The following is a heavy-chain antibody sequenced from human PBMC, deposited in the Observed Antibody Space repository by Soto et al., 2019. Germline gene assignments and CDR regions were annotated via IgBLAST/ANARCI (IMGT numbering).Heavy chain of an antibody. CDR2: IIPIFGTA. CDR1: GGTFSSYA. V-gene: IGHV1-69*12. Sequence: QVQLVQSGAEVKKPGSSVKVSCKASGGTFSSYAISWVRQAPGQGREWMGGIIPIFGTAHYAQKFQGRVTITADESTSTAYMELSSLRSEDTAVYYCARQPGPATTNPYYYYGMDVWGQGTTVTVSS. D-gene: IGHD1-26*01. CDR3: ARQPGPATTNPYYYYGMDV. J-gene: IGHJ6*02.